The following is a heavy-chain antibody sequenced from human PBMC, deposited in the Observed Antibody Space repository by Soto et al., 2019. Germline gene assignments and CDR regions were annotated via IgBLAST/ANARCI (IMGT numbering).Heavy chain of an antibody. V-gene: IGHV2-5*02. Sequence: QITLKESGPTLVKPTQTLTLTCTFSGFSLSTSGVGVGWVRQPPGKALEWLALIYWDDDKRYSPSLKSRLTITKDTSKNQVVLTMTNMDPVDTATYHCIHSIDTAMALEYWGQGTLVTVSS. CDR3: IHSIDTAMALEY. J-gene: IGHJ4*02. D-gene: IGHD5-18*01. CDR2: IYWDDDK. CDR1: GFSLSTSGVG.